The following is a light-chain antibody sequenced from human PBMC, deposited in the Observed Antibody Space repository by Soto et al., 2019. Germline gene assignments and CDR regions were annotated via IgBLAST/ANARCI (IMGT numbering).Light chain of an antibody. V-gene: IGKV1-39*01. CDR3: HQRYSSPGT. CDR1: QNITNY. CDR2: AGS. J-gene: IGKJ1*01. Sequence: DIQMTQSPSSLSASVRDSVTITCRASQNITNYLNWYQQKPGRAPKILINAGSSLQSGGTSRFSGGRSGTDFTLTITSLHPEDFATYYCHQRYSSPGTFGQGTKVKIK.